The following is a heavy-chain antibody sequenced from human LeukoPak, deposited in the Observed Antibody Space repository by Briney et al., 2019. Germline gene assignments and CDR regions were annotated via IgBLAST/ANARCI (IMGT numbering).Heavy chain of an antibody. CDR1: GFTFSSYS. CDR2: ISTTSSTI. Sequence: GGSLRLSCAASGFTFSSYSMNWVRQAPGRGLEWVSYISTTSSTIYYADSVKGRFTISRDNAKNSLYLQMNSLRAEDTAVYYCARVRGTYHFDYWGQGTLVTVSS. D-gene: IGHD1-26*01. J-gene: IGHJ4*02. CDR3: ARVRGTYHFDY. V-gene: IGHV3-48*01.